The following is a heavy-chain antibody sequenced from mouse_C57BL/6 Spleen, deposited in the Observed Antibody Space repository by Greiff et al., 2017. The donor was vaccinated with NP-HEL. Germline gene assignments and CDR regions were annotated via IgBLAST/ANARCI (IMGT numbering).Heavy chain of an antibody. CDR3: TRQGLTGNFDY. CDR1: GYTFTSYW. CDR2: IYPGNSDT. Sequence: VQLQQSGTVLARPGASVKMSCKTSGYTFTSYWMHWVKQRPGQGLEWIGAIYPGNSDTSYNQKFKGKAKLTAVTSASTAYMELSSLTNEDSAVYYCTRQGLTGNFDYWGQGTTLTVSS. V-gene: IGHV1-5*01. J-gene: IGHJ2*01. D-gene: IGHD4-1*01.